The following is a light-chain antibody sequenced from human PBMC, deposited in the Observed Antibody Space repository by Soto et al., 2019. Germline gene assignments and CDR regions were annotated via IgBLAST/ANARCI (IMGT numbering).Light chain of an antibody. CDR2: YDT. CDR3: GVGDSGRAHGV. J-gene: IGLJ2*01. V-gene: IGLV3-21*04. CDR1: NIGSKS. Sequence: SYELTQPPSVSVAPGKTARITCGGNNIGSKSVHWYQQKPGQAPVLVIYYDTDRPSGIPERFSGSNSGTTATLTISRVEAGEGADYDCGVGDSGRAHGVLGGGTKLP.